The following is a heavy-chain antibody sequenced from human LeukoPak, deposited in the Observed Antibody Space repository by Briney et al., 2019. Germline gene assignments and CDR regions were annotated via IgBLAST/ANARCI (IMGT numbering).Heavy chain of an antibody. CDR3: VRLLDRDF. Sequence: GGSLRLSCAASGFRLSNDWMHWVRQAPGTGLVWVSRINHDGSITDYADSLKGRFTISRDNAKNTVYLQMGSLRVEDTAVYYCVRLLDRDFWGRGTLVTVSS. V-gene: IGHV3-74*01. CDR2: INHDGSIT. CDR1: GFRLSNDW. J-gene: IGHJ4*02.